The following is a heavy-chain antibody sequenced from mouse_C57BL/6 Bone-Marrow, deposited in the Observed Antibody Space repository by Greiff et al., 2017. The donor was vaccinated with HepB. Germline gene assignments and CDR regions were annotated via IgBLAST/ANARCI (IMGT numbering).Heavy chain of an antibody. D-gene: IGHD1-3*01. CDR3: TKVWAAFDV. CDR1: GFTFSSYA. V-gene: IGHV5-9-1*02. J-gene: IGHJ1*03. CDR2: ISSGGDYI. Sequence: EVKLMESGEGLVKPGGSLKLSCAASGFTFSSYAMSWVRQTPEKRLEWVAYISSGGDYIYYADTVKGRFTISRDNARNTLYLQMSSLKSEDTAMYYCTKVWAAFDVWGTGTTVTVSS.